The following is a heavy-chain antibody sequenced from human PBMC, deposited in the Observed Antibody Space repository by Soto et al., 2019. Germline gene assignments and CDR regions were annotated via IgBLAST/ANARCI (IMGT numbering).Heavy chain of an antibody. J-gene: IGHJ6*02. CDR3: ARIAVAGTDPYYYYYGMDR. V-gene: IGHV1-69*13. Sequence: ASVKVCCKASGGTFSSYAISWVRQAPGQGLEWMGGIIPIFGTANYAQKFQGRVTITADESTSTAYMELSSLRSEDTAVYYCARIAVAGTDPYYYYYGMDRWGQGTTVTVS. D-gene: IGHD6-19*01. CDR1: GGTFSSYA. CDR2: IIPIFGTA.